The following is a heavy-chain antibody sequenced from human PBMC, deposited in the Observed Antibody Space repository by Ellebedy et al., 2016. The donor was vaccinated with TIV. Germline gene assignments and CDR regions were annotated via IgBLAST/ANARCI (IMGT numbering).Heavy chain of an antibody. Sequence: PGGSLRLSCAASGFTFDDHAMHWVRQAPGKGLEWVSGINWNSGRIEYADSVKGRFTISRDNAKNSLYLQMNSLRVEDTAVYYCGSSSRGYSGVYMDVWGQGTTVTVSS. V-gene: IGHV3-9*01. CDR2: INWNSGRI. CDR1: GFTFDDHA. J-gene: IGHJ6*02. CDR3: GSSSRGYSGVYMDV. D-gene: IGHD5-12*01.